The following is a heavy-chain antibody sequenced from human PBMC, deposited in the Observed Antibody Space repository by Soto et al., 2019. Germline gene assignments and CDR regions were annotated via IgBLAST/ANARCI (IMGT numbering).Heavy chain of an antibody. CDR3: ARAYSSSWYFALYNWFDP. D-gene: IGHD6-13*01. CDR1: GYTFTSYY. CDR2: MNPNSGNT. Sequence: GASVEVSCKASGYTFTSYYINWVLQATGQGLEWMGWMNPNSGNTGYAQKFQGRVTMTRNTSISTAYMELSSLRSEDTAVYYCARAYSSSWYFALYNWFDPWGQGTLVTVSS. J-gene: IGHJ5*02. V-gene: IGHV1-8*01.